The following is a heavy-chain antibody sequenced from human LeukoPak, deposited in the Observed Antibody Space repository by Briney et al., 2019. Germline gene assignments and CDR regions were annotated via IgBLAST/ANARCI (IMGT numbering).Heavy chain of an antibody. D-gene: IGHD6-19*01. J-gene: IGHJ4*02. CDR2: IGGSGDNT. Sequence: GGSLRLSCAASGFTFSSYAMSWVGQAPGKGLECVSTIGGSGDNTYYADSVKGRFTISRDNSKNTLYLQMNSLRAEDTAVYYCAKESYSSGWFFDYWGQGTLVTVSS. CDR3: AKESYSSGWFFDY. V-gene: IGHV3-23*01. CDR1: GFTFSSYA.